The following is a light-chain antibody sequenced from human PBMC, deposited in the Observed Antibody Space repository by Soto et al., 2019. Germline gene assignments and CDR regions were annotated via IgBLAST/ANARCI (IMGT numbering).Light chain of an antibody. CDR2: GAA. CDR3: RQYGSSLIT. CDR1: QSVSSSY. J-gene: IGKJ5*01. Sequence: EIVLTQSPGTLSLSPGERATLSCRASQSVSSSYLASYQQKPGQAPRLLIYGAASRASGIPDRFSGSGSGTDFTLTISRLGPEDFAVYYCRQYGSSLITFGQGTRLEIK. V-gene: IGKV3-20*01.